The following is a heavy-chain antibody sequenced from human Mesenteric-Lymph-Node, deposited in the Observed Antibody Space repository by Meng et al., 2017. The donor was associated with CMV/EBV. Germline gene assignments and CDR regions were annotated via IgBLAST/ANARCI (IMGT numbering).Heavy chain of an antibody. CDR3: AKSVTIFTLDY. Sequence: GESLKISCAVSGFTFTSYAMSWVRQAPGKGLEWVSGISGSGGSTYYSDSVKGRFTISRDNSKNTLYLQMNSLRAEDTAVYYCAKSVTIFTLDYWGQGTLVTVSS. J-gene: IGHJ4*02. CDR2: ISGSGGST. CDR1: GFTFTSYA. V-gene: IGHV3-23*01. D-gene: IGHD3-3*01.